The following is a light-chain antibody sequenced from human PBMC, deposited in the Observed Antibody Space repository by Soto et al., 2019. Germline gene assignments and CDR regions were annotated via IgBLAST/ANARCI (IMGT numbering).Light chain of an antibody. J-gene: IGLJ2*01. V-gene: IGLV2-14*01. CDR1: SSDVVGYNY. Sequence: QSALTQPASVSGSPGQSITISCTGTSSDVVGYNYVSWYQQHPGKAPKLMIYDVSNRPSGVSNRFSGSKSGNTASLTISGLQAEDEADDYCSSHTSSSSVVFGGGTKVTVL. CDR2: DVS. CDR3: SSHTSSSSVV.